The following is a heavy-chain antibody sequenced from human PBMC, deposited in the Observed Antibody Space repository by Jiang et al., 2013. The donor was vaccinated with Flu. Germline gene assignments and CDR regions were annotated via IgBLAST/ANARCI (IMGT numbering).Heavy chain of an antibody. J-gene: IGHJ4*02. D-gene: IGHD6-19*01. V-gene: IGHV4-39*01. Sequence: GPGLVKPSETLSLTCTVSGGSISSSNYFWGWIRQPPGRGLEWIGNIYYSGTTYYNPSLKSRATQSVDMSKNQFSLKLRSVTAADTGVYYCARRPRYSSGLFDFWGQGTLVTVSS. CDR1: GGSISSSNYF. CDR3: ARRPRYSSGLFDF. CDR2: IYYSGTT.